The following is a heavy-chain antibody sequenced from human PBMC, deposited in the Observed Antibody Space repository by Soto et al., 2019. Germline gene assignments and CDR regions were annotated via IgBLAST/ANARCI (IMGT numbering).Heavy chain of an antibody. CDR3: AREEYDFWSGYYGYYYYYYYMDV. Sequence: GSLRLSCAASGFTFSSYWMHWVRQAPGKGLVWVSRINSDGSSTSYADSVKGRFTISRDNAKNTLYLQMNSLRAEDTAVYYCAREEYDFWSGYYGYYYYYYYMDVWGKGTTVTVSS. V-gene: IGHV3-74*01. J-gene: IGHJ6*03. D-gene: IGHD3-3*01. CDR1: GFTFSSYW. CDR2: INSDGSST.